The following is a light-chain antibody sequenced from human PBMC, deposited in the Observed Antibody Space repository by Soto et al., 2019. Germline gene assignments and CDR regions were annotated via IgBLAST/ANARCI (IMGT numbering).Light chain of an antibody. J-gene: IGKJ4*01. CDR3: QQYHKLPPFT. CDR1: QTVSNN. CDR2: GAS. V-gene: IGKV3-15*01. Sequence: EIVMTQSPATLSMSPGERVSISCRASQTVSNNLAWYQQKPGQAPRLLIYGASTRAIGVAARFSGSGSGTEFTLTITSLPSEDFAVYYCQQYHKLPPFTFGGGTVVEIK.